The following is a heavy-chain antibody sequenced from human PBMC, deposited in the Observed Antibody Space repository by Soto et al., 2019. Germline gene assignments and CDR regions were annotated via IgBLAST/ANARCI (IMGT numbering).Heavy chain of an antibody. V-gene: IGHV3-64*02. CDR1: GFTFSNYA. Sequence: GWSLRLSCAASGFTFSNYAFHWVRQAPGKGLEYVSAINSDGSNTYYADSVRGRFTISRDNSQKRLYLQMGSLRAEDMAVYYCARVFSDSGGRYYDYWGQRTGVTVSS. D-gene: IGHD3-22*01. J-gene: IGHJ4*02. CDR3: ARVFSDSGGRYYDY. CDR2: INSDGSNT.